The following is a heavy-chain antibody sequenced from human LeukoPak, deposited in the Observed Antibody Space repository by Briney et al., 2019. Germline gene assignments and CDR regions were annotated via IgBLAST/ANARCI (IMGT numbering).Heavy chain of an antibody. D-gene: IGHD1-26*01. CDR3: ARETSVRGATDY. J-gene: IGHJ4*02. V-gene: IGHV3-64*01. Sequence: GGSLGLSCAASGFTFRSFVMHWVRQAPGKGLEYVSSISTTGSSRYYGNSVKDRFTVSRDNSRNTLYLEMRSLRPEDMAVYYCARETSVRGATDYWGQGTLVTVSS. CDR2: ISTTGSSR. CDR1: GFTFRSFV.